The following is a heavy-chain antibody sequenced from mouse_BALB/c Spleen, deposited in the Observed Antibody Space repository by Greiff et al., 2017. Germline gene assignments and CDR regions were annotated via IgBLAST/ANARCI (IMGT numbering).Heavy chain of an antibody. V-gene: IGHV5-4*02. CDR3: ATLGRGPYFDY. CDR2: ISDGGSYT. J-gene: IGHJ2*01. Sequence: DVKLVESGGGLVKPGGSLKLSCAASGFTFSDYYMYWVRQTPEKRLEWVATISDGGSYTYYPDSVKGRFTISRDNAKNNLYLQMSSLKSEDTAMYYCATLGRGPYFDYWGQGTTLTVSS. D-gene: IGHD4-1*01. CDR1: GFTFSDYY.